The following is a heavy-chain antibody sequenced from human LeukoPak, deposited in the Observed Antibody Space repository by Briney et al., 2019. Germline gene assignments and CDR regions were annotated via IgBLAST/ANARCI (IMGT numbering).Heavy chain of an antibody. CDR3: ARVEVYGGNGVDY. J-gene: IGHJ4*02. CDR2: IYTSGST. V-gene: IGHV4-59*10. CDR1: GGSFSGYY. D-gene: IGHD4-23*01. Sequence: SETLSLTCAVYGGSFSGYYWSWIRQPAGKGLEWIGRIYTSGSTYYNPSLKSRVTISVDTSKNQFSLKLSSVTAADTAVYYCARVEVYGGNGVDYWGQGTLVTVSS.